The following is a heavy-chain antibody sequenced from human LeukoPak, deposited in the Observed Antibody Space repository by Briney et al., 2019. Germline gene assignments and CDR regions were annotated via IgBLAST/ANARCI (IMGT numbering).Heavy chain of an antibody. V-gene: IGHV4-59*08. CDR2: IYYSGST. Sequence: SETLSLTCTVSGGSISSYYWSWIRQPPGKGLEWIGYIYYSGSTNYNPSLKSRVTISIDTSKNQFSLKLSSVTAADTAVYYCARLTMVRGVIIMDYWGQGTLVTVSS. J-gene: IGHJ4*02. CDR1: GGSISSYY. CDR3: ARLTMVRGVIIMDY. D-gene: IGHD3-10*01.